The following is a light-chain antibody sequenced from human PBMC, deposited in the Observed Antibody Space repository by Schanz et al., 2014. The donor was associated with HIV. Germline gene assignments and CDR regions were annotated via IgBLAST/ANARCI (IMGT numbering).Light chain of an antibody. CDR3: QQYGSSPWT. CDR2: GAS. J-gene: IGKJ1*01. CDR1: QNINRN. Sequence: EIVLTQSPATLSVSPGETATLSCRASQNINRNLAWYQQKPGQAPRLLIYGASNRATGIPDRFSGGVSGTDFTLTISRVEPEDYAVYYCQQYGSSPWTFGQGTRVDVK. V-gene: IGKV3-20*01.